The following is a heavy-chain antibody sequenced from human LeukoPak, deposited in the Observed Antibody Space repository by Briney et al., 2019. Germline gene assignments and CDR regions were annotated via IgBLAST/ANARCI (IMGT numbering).Heavy chain of an antibody. CDR3: AKAVNGVVARDWFDP. CDR2: ISGSGGNT. J-gene: IGHJ5*02. Sequence: GGSLRLSCAASGFTVSSNYMSWVRQAPGKGLEWVSAISGSGGNTYYADSVKGRFTISRDNSKNTLYLQMNSLRAEDTAVYYCAKAVNGVVARDWFDPWGQGTLVTVSS. D-gene: IGHD2-15*01. V-gene: IGHV3-23*01. CDR1: GFTVSSNY.